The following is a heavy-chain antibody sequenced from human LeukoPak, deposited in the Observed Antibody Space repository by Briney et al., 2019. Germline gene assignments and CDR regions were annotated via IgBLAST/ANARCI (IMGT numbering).Heavy chain of an antibody. Sequence: SETLSLTCTVSGVSVSSGSSYWSWVQQPPGKGLEWIGYMYYTGSTNYNPSHKSRVTISINTSTNQFSLKLSSVTAADRAVYYCARLRFGGYPYYFGYWGQGTLVTVSS. CDR1: GVSVSSGSSY. CDR3: ARLRFGGYPYYFGY. CDR2: MYYTGST. V-gene: IGHV4-61*01. J-gene: IGHJ4*02. D-gene: IGHD3-10*01.